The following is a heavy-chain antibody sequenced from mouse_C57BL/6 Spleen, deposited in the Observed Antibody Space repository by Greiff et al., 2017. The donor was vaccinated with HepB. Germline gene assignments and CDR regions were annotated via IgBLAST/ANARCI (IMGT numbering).Heavy chain of an antibody. CDR2: IYPGSGNT. V-gene: IGHV1-76*01. CDR1: GYTFTDYY. J-gene: IGHJ3*01. Sequence: VQLQQSGAELVRPGASVKLSCKASGYTFTDYYINWVKQRPGQGLEWIARIYPGSGNTYYNEKFKGKATLTAEKSSSTAYMQLSSLTSEDSAVYFCAREVFYYGSSPWFAYWGQGTLVTVSA. D-gene: IGHD1-1*01. CDR3: AREVFYYGSSPWFAY.